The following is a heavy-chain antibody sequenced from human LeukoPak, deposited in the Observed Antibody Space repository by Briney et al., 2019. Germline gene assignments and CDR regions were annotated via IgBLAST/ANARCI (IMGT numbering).Heavy chain of an antibody. D-gene: IGHD6-13*01. J-gene: IGHJ6*03. CDR1: GFTFSDYY. Sequence: GGSLRLSCAASGFTFSDYYMSWIRQAPGKGLEWVSYISSSGSTIYYADSVKGRFTISRDNAKNSLYLQMNSLRAEDTAVYYCAREARSFIGAAGYYYYYYMDVWGKGTTVTVSS. CDR2: ISSSGSTI. V-gene: IGHV3-11*04. CDR3: AREARSFIGAAGYYYYYYMDV.